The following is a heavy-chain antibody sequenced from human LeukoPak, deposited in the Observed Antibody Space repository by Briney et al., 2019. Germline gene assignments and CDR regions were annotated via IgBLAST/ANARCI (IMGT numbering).Heavy chain of an antibody. D-gene: IGHD2-2*01. CDR1: GGSISSGSYY. V-gene: IGHV4-39*07. J-gene: IGHJ5*02. Sequence: SETPSLTCTVSGGSISSGSYYWGWIRQPPGKGLEWIGEINHSGSTNYNPSLKSRVTISVDTSKNQFSLKLSAVTAADTAVYYCSRDRKVVPAASWFDPWGQGTLVTVSS. CDR2: INHSGST. CDR3: SRDRKVVPAASWFDP.